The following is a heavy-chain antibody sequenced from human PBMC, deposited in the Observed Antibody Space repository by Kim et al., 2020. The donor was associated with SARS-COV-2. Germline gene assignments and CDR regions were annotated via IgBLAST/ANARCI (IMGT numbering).Heavy chain of an antibody. V-gene: IGHV4-34*01. CDR2: GST. J-gene: IGHJ6*02. Sequence: GSTNDTPSLKSRLTISLDTSKNQFSLKLSSVTAADTAVYYWARQVAGMDVWGQGTAVTVSS. CDR3: ARQVAGMDV.